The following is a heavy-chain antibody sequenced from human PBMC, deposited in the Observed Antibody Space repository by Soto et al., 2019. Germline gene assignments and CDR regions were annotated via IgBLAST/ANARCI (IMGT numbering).Heavy chain of an antibody. J-gene: IGHJ5*02. CDR3: ARDGSYNWNHNGFDP. CDR2: ISSSSSYI. V-gene: IGHV3-21*01. Sequence: EVQLVESGGGLVKPGGSLRLSCAASGFTFSSYSMNWVRQAPGKGLEWVSSISSSSSYIYYADSVKGRFTISRDNAKNSLYLQMNSLRAEDTAVYYCARDGSYNWNHNGFDPWGQGTLVTVSS. D-gene: IGHD1-20*01. CDR1: GFTFSSYS.